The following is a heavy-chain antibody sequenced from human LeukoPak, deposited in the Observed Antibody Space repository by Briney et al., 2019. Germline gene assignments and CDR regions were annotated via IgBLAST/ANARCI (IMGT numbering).Heavy chain of an antibody. V-gene: IGHV1-46*01. CDR1: GYTFTSYY. Sequence: ASVKVSCKASGYTFTSYYMHWVRQAPGQGLEWMGIINPSGGSTSYAQKFQGRVTMTRGTSTSTVYMELSSLRSEDTAVYYCARQYDYVWRSYRYPFDYWGQGTLVTVSS. J-gene: IGHJ4*02. CDR2: INPSGGST. D-gene: IGHD3-16*02. CDR3: ARQYDYVWRSYRYPFDY.